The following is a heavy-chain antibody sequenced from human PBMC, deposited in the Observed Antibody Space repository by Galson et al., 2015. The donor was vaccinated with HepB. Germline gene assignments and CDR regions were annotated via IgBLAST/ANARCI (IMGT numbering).Heavy chain of an antibody. Sequence: SVKVSCRASGGTFSSYAISWVRQAPGQGLEWMGRIIPILGIANYAQKFQGRVTITADKSTSTAYMELSSLRSEDTAVYYCAREGGIFDPWGQGTLVTVSS. CDR2: IIPILGIA. J-gene: IGHJ5*02. V-gene: IGHV1-69*04. CDR1: GGTFSSYA. D-gene: IGHD3-16*01. CDR3: AREGGIFDP.